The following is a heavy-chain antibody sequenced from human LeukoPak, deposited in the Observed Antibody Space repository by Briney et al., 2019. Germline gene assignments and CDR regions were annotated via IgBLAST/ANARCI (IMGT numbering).Heavy chain of an antibody. CDR3: ATATIVVVPAAMSSDAFDI. CDR1: GYTLTELS. D-gene: IGHD2-2*01. J-gene: IGHJ3*02. Sequence: ASVKVSCKVSGYTLTELSMHWVRQAPGKGLERMGRFDPEDGETIYAQKFQGRVTMTEDTSTDTAYMELSSLRSEDTAVYYCATATIVVVPAAMSSDAFDIWGQGTMVTVSS. V-gene: IGHV1-24*01. CDR2: FDPEDGET.